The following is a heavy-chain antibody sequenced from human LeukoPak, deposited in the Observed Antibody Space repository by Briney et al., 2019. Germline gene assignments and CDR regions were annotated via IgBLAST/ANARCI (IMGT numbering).Heavy chain of an antibody. CDR1: GFTFSNFG. CDR2: RRYDGNNK. J-gene: IGHJ4*02. CDR3: AKDADLNSYGSWFDC. V-gene: IGHV3-30*02. D-gene: IGHD5-18*01. Sequence: PGGSLRLSCAASGFTFSNFGVHWVRQAPGKGLEWVAFRRYDGNNKYYADSVTGRFTISRDNSKNTVNLQMNSLRTEDTAVYYCAKDADLNSYGSWFDCWGQGTLVTVSS.